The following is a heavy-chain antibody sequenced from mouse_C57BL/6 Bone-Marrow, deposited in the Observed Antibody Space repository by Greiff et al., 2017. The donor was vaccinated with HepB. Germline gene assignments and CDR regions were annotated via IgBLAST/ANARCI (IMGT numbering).Heavy chain of an antibody. CDR2: ISSGSSTI. J-gene: IGHJ2*01. CDR3: ARGLGYYFDY. CDR1: GFTFSDYG. Sequence: EVKLMESGGGLVKPGGSLKLSCAASGFTFSDYGMHWVRQAPEKGLEWVAYISSGSSTIYYADTVKGRFTISRDNAKNTLFLQMTSLRSEDTAMYYCARGLGYYFDYWGQGTTLTVSS. V-gene: IGHV5-17*01.